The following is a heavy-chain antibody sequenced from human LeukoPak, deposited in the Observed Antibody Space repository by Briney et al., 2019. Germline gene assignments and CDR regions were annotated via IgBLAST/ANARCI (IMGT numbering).Heavy chain of an antibody. CDR3: AKVTGGDMITYGGLDY. CDR1: GFTFSNYA. J-gene: IGHJ4*02. CDR2: ISGNGDIT. V-gene: IGHV3-23*01. D-gene: IGHD3-16*01. Sequence: PGGSLRLSCAASGFTFSNYAMSWVRQAPGKGLEWVSAISGNGDITYYTDSVKGRFTISRDNSKNTLYQQMNSLRAEDTAIYYCAKVTGGDMITYGGLDYWGQGTLVTVSS.